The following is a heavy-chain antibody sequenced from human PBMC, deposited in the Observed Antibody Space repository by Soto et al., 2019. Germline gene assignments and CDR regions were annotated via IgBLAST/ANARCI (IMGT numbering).Heavy chain of an antibody. J-gene: IGHJ5*02. CDR2: IDWDDNT. Sequence: GPTLVNPTQTLTLTCTFSGFSLTTNGMCLSWIRQPPGKALEWLALIDWDDNTYYSTSLNNRLTLSKDTSKNQVVLLVRHMGPVDTATYYCARIPCGNYYTENFFDPWGQGVPVTVSS. D-gene: IGHD3-22*01. CDR1: GFSLTTNGMC. CDR3: ARIPCGNYYTENFFDP. V-gene: IGHV2-70*01.